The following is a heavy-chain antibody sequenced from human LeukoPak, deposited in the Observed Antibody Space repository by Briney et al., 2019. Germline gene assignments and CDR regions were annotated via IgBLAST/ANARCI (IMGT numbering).Heavy chain of an antibody. Sequence: SETLSLTCTVSGGSISSYYWSWIRQPAGKGLEWIGRIYTSGSTNYSPSLKSRVTMSVDTSKNQFSLKLSSVTAADTAVYYCARDRYYYDSSGSIFDYWGQGTLVTVSS. D-gene: IGHD3-22*01. CDR2: IYTSGST. CDR3: ARDRYYYDSSGSIFDY. CDR1: GGSISSYY. J-gene: IGHJ4*02. V-gene: IGHV4-4*07.